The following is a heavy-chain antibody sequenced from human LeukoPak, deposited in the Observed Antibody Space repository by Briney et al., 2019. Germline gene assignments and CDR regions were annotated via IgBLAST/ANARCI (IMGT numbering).Heavy chain of an antibody. J-gene: IGHJ3*02. D-gene: IGHD4-17*01. CDR2: IHYSGST. Sequence: SDTLSLTCAVSGYSISSSNWWGWIRQPPGKGLEWIGFIHYSGSTNCNPSLKSRVTVSVDTSKNQFSLKLRSVTASDTAIYYCASSTTVTTLGFDIWGQGTMVTVSS. V-gene: IGHV4-28*06. CDR1: GYSISSSNW. CDR3: ASSTTVTTLGFDI.